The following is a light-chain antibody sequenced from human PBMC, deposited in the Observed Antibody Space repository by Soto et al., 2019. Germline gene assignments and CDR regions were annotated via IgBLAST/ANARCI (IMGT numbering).Light chain of an antibody. Sequence: DIQLTQSPSFLSASVGDRVTITCRASQGISSYLAWYQQRPGEPPELLIYGASTLRPGVASRFSGSGSGTEFTLTISSLQPEDFATHFCQQLNSFPPSFTFGPGTTVDIK. J-gene: IGKJ3*01. V-gene: IGKV1-9*01. CDR1: QGISSY. CDR3: QQLNSFPPSFT. CDR2: GAS.